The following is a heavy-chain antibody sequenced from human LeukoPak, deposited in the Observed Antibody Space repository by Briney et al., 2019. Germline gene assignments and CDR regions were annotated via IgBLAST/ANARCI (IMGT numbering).Heavy chain of an antibody. CDR1: GHSISNGYY. CDR2: IYHSGST. Sequence: SETLSLTCAVSGHSISNGYYWGWIRQPPGKRLEWIGTIYHSGSTHYNPSLKSRVTLSVDTSKNQFSLKLRSVTAADTAVYYCASLPSNTVTHDYWGQGTLVTVSS. D-gene: IGHD4-11*01. V-gene: IGHV4-38-2*01. CDR3: ASLPSNTVTHDY. J-gene: IGHJ4*02.